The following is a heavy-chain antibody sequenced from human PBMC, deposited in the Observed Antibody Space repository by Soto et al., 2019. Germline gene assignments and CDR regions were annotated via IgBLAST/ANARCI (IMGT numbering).Heavy chain of an antibody. CDR1: GFTFSSYE. CDR2: ISISGRTI. D-gene: IGHD1-26*01. CDR3: ARDVSGSFYVSGINDDAYDL. Sequence: EVQLVESGGGLVQPGGSLRLSCAASGFTFSSYEMNWLRQAPGKGLEWVAYISISGRTIYYADSVKGRFTISRDDAKSSLYLQMNSLRAGDTAVYYCARDVSGSFYVSGINDDAYDLWGQGTLVTVSS. V-gene: IGHV3-48*03. J-gene: IGHJ3*01.